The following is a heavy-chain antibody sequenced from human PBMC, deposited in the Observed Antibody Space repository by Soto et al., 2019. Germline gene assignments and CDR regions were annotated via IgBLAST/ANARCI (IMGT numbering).Heavy chain of an antibody. CDR1: GFTFNNYA. D-gene: IGHD4-17*01. CDR2: IGGRGGNT. V-gene: IGHV3-23*01. J-gene: IGHJ4*02. Sequence: EVHLLESGGGLVQRGGSLRLSCVASGFTFNNYAMNWVRQAPGKGLEWVSNIGGRGGNTFYADSMRGRFTISRDNSKNTVYLQMNNLRVEDSATYYCAKPSAYGDFAGSFDSWGQGTLVNVSP. CDR3: AKPSAYGDFAGSFDS.